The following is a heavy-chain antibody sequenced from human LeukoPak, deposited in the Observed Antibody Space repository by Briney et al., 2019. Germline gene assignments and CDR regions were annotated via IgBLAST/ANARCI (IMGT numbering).Heavy chain of an antibody. D-gene: IGHD3-10*01. CDR1: GGSISSYY. J-gene: IGHJ5*02. CDR2: IYYSGST. CDR3: ATKYGSGSQNWFDP. Sequence: PSETLSLTCTVSGGSISSYYWSWIRQPPGKGLEWIGYIYYSGSTNYNPSLKSRVTISVDTSKNQFSLKLSSVTAADTAVYYCATKYGSGSQNWFDPWGQGTLVTVSS. V-gene: IGHV4-59*12.